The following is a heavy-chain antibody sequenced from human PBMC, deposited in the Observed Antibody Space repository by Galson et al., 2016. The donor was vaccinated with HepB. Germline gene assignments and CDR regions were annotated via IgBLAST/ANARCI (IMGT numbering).Heavy chain of an antibody. Sequence: SDTLSLTCTVSGASINSYSWNWVRQSPGAGLEWIGLVYKSGDTNYNPSLKSRLPISVDTSKSQFFLNLNSVTAADTAVYYCARDSYGSIDYWGQGILVTVSS. CDR3: ARDSYGSIDY. V-gene: IGHV4-59*01. D-gene: IGHD4-17*01. J-gene: IGHJ4*02. CDR1: GASINSYS. CDR2: VYKSGDT.